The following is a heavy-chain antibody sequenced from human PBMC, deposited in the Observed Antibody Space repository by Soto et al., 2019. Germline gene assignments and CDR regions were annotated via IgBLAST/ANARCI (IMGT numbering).Heavy chain of an antibody. CDR3: VHSRCGGDCLQSYSSHYYYGMDI. Sequence: QITLKESGPPLVKPTQTLTLTCTFSGFSLSTGGMGVGWIRQPPGKALEWLALIYWDGDRRYSPSLMNRLTIAKDTSKNQVVLTMTNMAPVDTATYYCVHSRCGGDCLQSYSSHYYYGMDIWGQGTTVTVSS. V-gene: IGHV2-5*02. CDR1: GFSLSTGGMG. D-gene: IGHD2-21*02. J-gene: IGHJ6*02. CDR2: IYWDGDR.